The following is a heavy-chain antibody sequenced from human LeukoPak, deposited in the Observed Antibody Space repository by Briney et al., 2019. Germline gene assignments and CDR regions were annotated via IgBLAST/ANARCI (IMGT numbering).Heavy chain of an antibody. J-gene: IGHJ4*02. CDR2: IYYSGST. V-gene: IGHV4-59*01. CDR1: GGSISNYY. CDR3: ARAPRMAGLLDY. D-gene: IGHD6-19*01. Sequence: PSETLSLTCTVSGGSISNYYWSWLRQPPGKGLGWIGYIYYSGSTNYNPSLKSRVTISVDTSKNQFSLKLRSVTAADTAVYYCARAPRMAGLLDYWGQGTLVTVSS.